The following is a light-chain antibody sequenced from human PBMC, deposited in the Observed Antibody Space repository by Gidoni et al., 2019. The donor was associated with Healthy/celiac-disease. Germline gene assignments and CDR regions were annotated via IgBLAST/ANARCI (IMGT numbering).Light chain of an antibody. J-gene: IGKJ1*01. CDR2: AAS. V-gene: IGKV1-6*01. Sequence: AIQMTPSPSSLSASVGDRVTITCRASQGIRNDLGWYQQKPGTAPKHLIYAASSLQSGVPSRFSGSGSGTDFTLTISSLQPEDFATYYCLQDYNYPPVFXQXTKVEIK. CDR1: QGIRND. CDR3: LQDYNYPPV.